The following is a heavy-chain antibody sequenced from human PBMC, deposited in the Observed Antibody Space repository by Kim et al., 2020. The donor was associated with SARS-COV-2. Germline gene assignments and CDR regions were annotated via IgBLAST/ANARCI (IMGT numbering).Heavy chain of an antibody. CDR3: ARKGDLDY. CDR2: INVGNGNT. J-gene: IGHJ4*02. V-gene: IGHV1-3*01. CDR1: GYTFTTYG. Sequence: ASVKVSCKASGYTFTTYGIHWVRQAPGQRTEWMGWINVGNGNTKNSQEFQGRVTITRDTSASTAYMELSSLRSEDTAVYYCARKGDLDYWGQGTLVTVSS.